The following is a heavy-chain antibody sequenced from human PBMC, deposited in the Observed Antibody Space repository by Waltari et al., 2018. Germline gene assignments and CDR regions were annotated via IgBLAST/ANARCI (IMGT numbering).Heavy chain of an antibody. D-gene: IGHD2-2*01. J-gene: IGHJ4*02. V-gene: IGHV1-24*01. CDR1: GYTLSAVS. Sequence: QVQLVQSGAEVTKPGASVKVACKVSGYTLSAVSMHWVRQAPGKGLEWMGGLDHEHGETIYAQKFQGRVTMTEDTATDTAYMEVTSLRSEDTAVYYCTTDMTSYFFEYWGQGTLVTVSS. CDR3: TTDMTSYFFEY. CDR2: LDHEHGET.